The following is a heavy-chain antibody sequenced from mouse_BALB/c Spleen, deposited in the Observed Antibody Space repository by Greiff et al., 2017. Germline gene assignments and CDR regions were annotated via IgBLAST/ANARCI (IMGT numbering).Heavy chain of an antibody. D-gene: IGHD2-2*01. V-gene: IGHV1-80*01. CDR3: ARSSGYDPPWFAY. CDR1: GYAFSSYW. Sequence: QVQLQQSGAELVRPGSSVKISCKASGYAFSSYWMNWVKQRPGQGLEWIGQIYPGDGDTNYNGKFKGKATLTADKSSSTAYMQLSSLTSEDSAVYFCARSSGYDPPWFAYWGQGTLVTVSA. J-gene: IGHJ3*01. CDR2: IYPGDGDT.